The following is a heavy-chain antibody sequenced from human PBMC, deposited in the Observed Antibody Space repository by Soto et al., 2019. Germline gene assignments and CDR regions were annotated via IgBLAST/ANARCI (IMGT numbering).Heavy chain of an antibody. D-gene: IGHD3-22*01. CDR1: GVSIWRYY. CDR2: VSYSGAT. CDR3: ARDGQYDSGGYYSYFDH. V-gene: IGHV4-59*01. J-gene: IGHJ4*02. Sequence: SVILSLTCSFSGVSIWRYYLSLVRQAQGKGLEWIAYVSYSGATRYNPSLESRVTISVDTSKNQFSLRLNSVTAADTAVYYWARDGQYDSGGYYSYFDHGCQGSLGTV.